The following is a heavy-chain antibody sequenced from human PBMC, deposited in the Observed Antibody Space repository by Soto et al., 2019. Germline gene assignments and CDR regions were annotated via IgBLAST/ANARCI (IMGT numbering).Heavy chain of an antibody. CDR3: AKDSGYYDSSGPRDY. CDR2: ISYDGSNK. J-gene: IGHJ4*02. CDR1: GFTFSSYG. D-gene: IGHD3-22*01. V-gene: IGHV3-30*18. Sequence: QVQLVESGGGVVQPGRSLRLSCAASGFTFSSYGMHWVRQAPGKGLEWVAVISYDGSNKYYADSVKGRFTISRDNSKNTLYRQMNGLRAEDTAVYYCAKDSGYYDSSGPRDYWGQGTLVTVSS.